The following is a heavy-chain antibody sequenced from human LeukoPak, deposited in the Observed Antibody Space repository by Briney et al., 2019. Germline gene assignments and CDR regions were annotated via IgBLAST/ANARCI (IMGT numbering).Heavy chain of an antibody. V-gene: IGHV3-48*03. CDR1: GFTFSSYE. Sequence: GGSLRLSCAASGFTFSSYEMNWVRQAPGKGVEWVSYISSSGSTIYYADSVKGRFTISRDNAKNSLYLQMNSLRAEDTAVYYCARESPYFDYWGQGTLVTVSS. J-gene: IGHJ4*02. CDR2: ISSSGSTI. CDR3: ARESPYFDY.